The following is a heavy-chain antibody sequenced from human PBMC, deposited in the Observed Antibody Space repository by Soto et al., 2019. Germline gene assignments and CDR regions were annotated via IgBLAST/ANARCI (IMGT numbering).Heavy chain of an antibody. J-gene: IGHJ6*02. D-gene: IGHD5-18*01. V-gene: IGHV4-39*01. Sequence: SETLSLTCSVSDDSINSDKYYWGWIRQPPGKGLEWIGSIYYRGNAYYNPSLQTRVTISLDKSKSQFSLKLNSVTAADTAVYYCARARRRGYSYVVYGMDVWGQGTTVTVSS. CDR2: IYYRGNA. CDR1: DDSINSDKYY. CDR3: ARARRRGYSYVVYGMDV.